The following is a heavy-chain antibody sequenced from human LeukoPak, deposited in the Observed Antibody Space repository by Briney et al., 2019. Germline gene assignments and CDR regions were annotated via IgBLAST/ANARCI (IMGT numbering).Heavy chain of an antibody. CDR3: ARTKGYWLPYQTFDY. CDR2: INHSGGT. V-gene: IGHV4-34*01. CDR1: GGSFSGYY. D-gene: IGHD2-8*02. Sequence: PSETLSLTCAVYGGSFSGYYWSWIRQPPGKGLEWIGEINHSGGTNYNPSLKSRGTISVDTSKNQFSLKLSSVTAADTAVYYCARTKGYWLPYQTFDYWGQGTLVTVSS. J-gene: IGHJ4*02.